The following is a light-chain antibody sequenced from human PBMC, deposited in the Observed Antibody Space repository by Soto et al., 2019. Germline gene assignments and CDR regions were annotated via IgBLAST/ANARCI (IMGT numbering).Light chain of an antibody. CDR3: QQSYSTPFT. CDR1: QSISSY. V-gene: IGKV1-39*01. CDR2: AAS. J-gene: IGKJ3*01. Sequence: DIQMTQSPSSLSASVGXRVTITCRASQSISSYLNWYQQKPGKAPKLLIYAASSLQSGVPSRFSGSGSGTDFTLTISSLQPEDFATYYCQQSYSTPFTFGPGTKVDIK.